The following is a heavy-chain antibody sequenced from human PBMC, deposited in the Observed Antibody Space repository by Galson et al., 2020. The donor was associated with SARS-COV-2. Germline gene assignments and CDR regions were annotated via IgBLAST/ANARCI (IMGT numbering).Heavy chain of an antibody. V-gene: IGHV7-4-1*02. Sequence: ASVKVSCKASGYTFTSYAMNWVRQAPGQGLEWMGWINTNTGNPTYAQGFTGRFVFSLDTSVSTAYLQISSLKAEDTAVYYCARGDVITIFGVVIDRKNDYYGMDVWGQGTTVTGSS. J-gene: IGHJ6*02. CDR1: GYTFTSYA. D-gene: IGHD3-3*01. CDR2: INTNTGNP. CDR3: ARGDVITIFGVVIDRKNDYYGMDV.